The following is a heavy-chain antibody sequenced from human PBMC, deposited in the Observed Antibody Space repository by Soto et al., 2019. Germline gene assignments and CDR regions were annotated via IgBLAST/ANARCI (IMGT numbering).Heavy chain of an antibody. D-gene: IGHD2-21*02. J-gene: IGHJ6*02. Sequence: SVKVSCKXSGGTFSSYAISWVRQAPGQGLEWMGGIIPIFGTANYAQKFQGRVTITADKSTSTAYMELSSLRSEDTAVYYCARHCGGDCYSSYYYYYYGMDVWGQGTTVTVSS. CDR2: IIPIFGTA. V-gene: IGHV1-69*06. CDR3: ARHCGGDCYSSYYYYYYGMDV. CDR1: GGTFSSYA.